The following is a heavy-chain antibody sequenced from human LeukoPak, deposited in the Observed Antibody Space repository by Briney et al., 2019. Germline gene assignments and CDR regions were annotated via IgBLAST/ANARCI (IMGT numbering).Heavy chain of an antibody. V-gene: IGHV3-21*01. CDR1: GFTFSSYS. Sequence: PGGSLRLSCAASGFTFSSYSMNWARQAPGKGLEWVSSISSSSSNTYYADSVKGRFTISRDNAKNSLYLQMNSLRAEDTAVYYCGRELSSSSLPDCYYYYGMDGWGQGTTVTVSS. CDR2: ISSSSSNT. CDR3: GRELSSSSLPDCYYYYGMDG. J-gene: IGHJ6*02. D-gene: IGHD6-6*01.